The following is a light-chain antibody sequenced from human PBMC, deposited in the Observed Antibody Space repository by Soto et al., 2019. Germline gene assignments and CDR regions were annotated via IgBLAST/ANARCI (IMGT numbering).Light chain of an antibody. V-gene: IGKV3-15*01. Sequence: EIVLTQSPGTLSLSPGERATLSCRASQSVSSNYLAWYQRKPGQAPRLLIYGASTRATGIPARFSGSGSGTAFTLTISSLQSEDFAVYYCQQYNNWPPITFGQGTRLEIK. CDR2: GAS. CDR1: QSVSSN. CDR3: QQYNNWPPIT. J-gene: IGKJ5*01.